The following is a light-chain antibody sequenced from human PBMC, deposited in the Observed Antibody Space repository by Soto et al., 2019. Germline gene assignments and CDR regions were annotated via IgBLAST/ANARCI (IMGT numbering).Light chain of an antibody. J-gene: IGKJ2*01. V-gene: IGKV3-15*01. CDR2: GAS. CDR3: HQYNHWPPTYT. Sequence: EIVLTQSPYILSVSAGETVILSCRASESVGSNLAWYQHKPGQAPRLLVHGASTSATGVPARFRGSGSGTDFSLTISSLQSDDCAVSYCHQYNHWPPTYTFGLGTRLEIK. CDR1: ESVGSN.